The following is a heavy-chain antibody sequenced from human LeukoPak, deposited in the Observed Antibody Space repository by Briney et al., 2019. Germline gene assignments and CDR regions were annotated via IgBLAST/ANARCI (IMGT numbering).Heavy chain of an antibody. J-gene: IGHJ4*02. CDR3: AGGTYYSDY. Sequence: SETLSLTCTVSGGSISSYYWSWIRQPPGKGLEWIGYIYYSGSTNYNPSLKSRVTISVNTSKNQLPLQLSSVTGADTSVYYCAGGTYYSDYCGQGTLVTVSS. V-gene: IGHV4-59*01. CDR2: IYYSGST. CDR1: GGSISSYY. D-gene: IGHD1-1*01.